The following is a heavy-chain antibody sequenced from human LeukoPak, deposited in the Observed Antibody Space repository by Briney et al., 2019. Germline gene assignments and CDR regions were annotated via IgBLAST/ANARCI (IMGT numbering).Heavy chain of an antibody. V-gene: IGHV3-30*03. CDR1: GFTFSSYG. D-gene: IGHD3-16*02. CDR2: ISFDGSNS. Sequence: GGSLRLSCAASGFTFSSYGMDWVRQAPGKGLEWVAVISFDGSNSYYVDSVKGRFIISRDNFKNSLYLQMNNLRAADTAAYYCVRGGGRVGELSWKGYFDYWGQGTLVTVSS. J-gene: IGHJ4*02. CDR3: VRGGGRVGELSWKGYFDY.